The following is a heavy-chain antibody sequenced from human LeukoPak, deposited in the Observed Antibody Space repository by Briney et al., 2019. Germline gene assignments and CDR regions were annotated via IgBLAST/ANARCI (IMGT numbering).Heavy chain of an antibody. CDR3: AKDPYGGPQAY. V-gene: IGHV3-30*04. CDR2: ISYDGSNK. CDR1: GFTFSSYA. J-gene: IGHJ4*02. D-gene: IGHD4-23*01. Sequence: PGRSLRLSCAASGFTFSSYAMHWVRQAPGKGLEWVAVISYDGSNKYYADSVKGRFTISRDNSKNTLYLQMNSLRAEDTAVYYCAKDPYGGPQAYWGQGTLVTVSS.